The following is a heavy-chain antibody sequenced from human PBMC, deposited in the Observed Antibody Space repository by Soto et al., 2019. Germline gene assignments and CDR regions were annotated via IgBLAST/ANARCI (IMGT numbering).Heavy chain of an antibody. CDR3: AKAQRPRTPFYMDV. J-gene: IGHJ6*03. CDR1: GFTFSSYA. Sequence: PGGSLRLSCAASGFTFSSYAMSWVRQAPGTGLEWVSGISNSGGTTYYADSVKGRFTISRDNSKNTLYLQMNSLRAEDTAVYFCAKAQRPRTPFYMDVWGKGTTVTVSS. CDR2: ISNSGGTT. V-gene: IGHV3-23*01. D-gene: IGHD2-15*01.